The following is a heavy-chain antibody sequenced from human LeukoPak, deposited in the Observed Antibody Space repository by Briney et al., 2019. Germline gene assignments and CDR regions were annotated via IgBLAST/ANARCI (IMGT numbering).Heavy chain of an antibody. Sequence: PGGSLRLSCAASGITFSNYDMHWVRQAAGKGLEWVSVINFGGETSYSGSVKGRFTISRDNAKTSVYLQMNSLRVEDTAVYYCAREIREKVFDYGGQGPRVTVPS. J-gene: IGHJ4*02. D-gene: IGHD5-24*01. CDR3: AREIREKVFDY. CDR1: GITFSNYD. CDR2: INFGGET. V-gene: IGHV3-13*01.